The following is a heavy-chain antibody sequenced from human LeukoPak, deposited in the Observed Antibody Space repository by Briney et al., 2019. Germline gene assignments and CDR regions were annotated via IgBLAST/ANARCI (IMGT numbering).Heavy chain of an antibody. D-gene: IGHD3-3*01. CDR3: AREPFWSGYFANLHFDY. CDR2: ISSSSSYI. Sequence: GGSLRLSRAASGFTFSSYSMNWVRQAPGKGLEWVSSISSSSSYIYYADSVKGRFTISRDNAKNSLFLQMNSLRAEDTAVYYCAREPFWSGYFANLHFDYWGQGTLVTVSS. J-gene: IGHJ4*02. CDR1: GFTFSSYS. V-gene: IGHV3-21*01.